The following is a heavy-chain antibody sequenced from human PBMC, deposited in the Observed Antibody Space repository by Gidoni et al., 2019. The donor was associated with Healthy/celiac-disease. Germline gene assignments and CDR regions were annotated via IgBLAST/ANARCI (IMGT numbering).Heavy chain of an antibody. CDR2: IFSTDEK. CDR3: ARMSYDPSSSWYPNWFDP. V-gene: IGHV2-26*01. Sequence: QVTLKESGPVLVKPTETLPLTCTVSGFSRSNPRMGVSWIRQPPGKALAWLAHIFSTDEKSYSTSLKSRLTISKDTSKSQVVLTMTNMDPVDTATYYCARMSYDPSSSWYPNWFDPWGQGTLVTVSS. CDR1: GFSRSNPRMG. J-gene: IGHJ5*02. D-gene: IGHD6-13*01.